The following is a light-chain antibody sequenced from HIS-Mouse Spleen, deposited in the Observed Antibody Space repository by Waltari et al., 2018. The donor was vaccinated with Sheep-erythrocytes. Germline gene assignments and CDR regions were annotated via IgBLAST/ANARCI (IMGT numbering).Light chain of an antibody. CDR2: EGS. CDR3: CSYAGSSTPWV. CDR1: TSDVGCYNL. J-gene: IGLJ3*02. Sequence: QSALTQPASVSGSPGQSITISCTGTTSDVGCYNLVSWYQQPPGKAPKLMIYEGSKRPSGFSNRFPGSKAGNTASRTISGLQAEDEADYYCCSYAGSSTPWVFGGGTTLTVL. V-gene: IGLV2-23*01.